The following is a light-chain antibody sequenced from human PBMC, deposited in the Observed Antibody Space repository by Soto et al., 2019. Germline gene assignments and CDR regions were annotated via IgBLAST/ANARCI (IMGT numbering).Light chain of an antibody. CDR1: QSVSSSY. J-gene: IGKJ1*01. Sequence: EIVLTQSPGTLSLSPRERATLSCRASQSVSSSYLAWYQQKPGQAPRLLIYGTSSRATGIPDRFSGSGSGTDFSLTISRLEPDDFAVYYCHQYGGSPTWTFGQGTKVEIK. V-gene: IGKV3-20*01. CDR2: GTS. CDR3: HQYGGSPTWT.